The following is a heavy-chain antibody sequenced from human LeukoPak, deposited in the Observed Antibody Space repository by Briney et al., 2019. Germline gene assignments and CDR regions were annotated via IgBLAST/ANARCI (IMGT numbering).Heavy chain of an antibody. D-gene: IGHD1-26*01. CDR2: IHNSGTT. J-gene: IGHJ4*02. CDR1: GGSIRTYY. Sequence: SETLSLTCIVSGGSIRTYYWSWIRQSPRRGLEWIGYIHNSGTTNYKLSLKSRVTFSVDTSNNQFSLKLSSVTAADTAVYYCARNGSLQSVDYWGPGTLVTVSS. V-gene: IGHV4-59*01. CDR3: ARNGSLQSVDY.